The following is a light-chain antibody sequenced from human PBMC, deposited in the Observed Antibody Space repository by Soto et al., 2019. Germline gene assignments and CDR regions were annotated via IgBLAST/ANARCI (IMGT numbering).Light chain of an antibody. CDR3: QQYSIYCT. V-gene: IGKV1-5*03. CDR2: KAS. J-gene: IGKJ1*01. Sequence: DIQMTQSPSTLSASVGDRVTITCRASQSISSWLAWYQQKPGKAPKLLIYKASSLESGVPSRFSGSGSETEFSLTISSLQPDDFATYYCQQYSIYCTFGQGTKVEIK. CDR1: QSISSW.